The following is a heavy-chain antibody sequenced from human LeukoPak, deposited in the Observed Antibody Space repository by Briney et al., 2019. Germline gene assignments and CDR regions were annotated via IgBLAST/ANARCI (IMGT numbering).Heavy chain of an antibody. D-gene: IGHD2-2*01. CDR1: GFTFSTYS. CDR2: ISTSRSYI. J-gene: IGHJ4*02. V-gene: IGHV3-21*01. Sequence: GGSLRLSCAASGFTFSTYSMNWVSQAPGKGLEWASSISTSRSYIYYADSVKGRFTISRDNAKNSLYLQMNSLRAEDTAVYYCARSTDYCTSTSCYMYYFDYWGQATLVTVSS. CDR3: ARSTDYCTSTSCYMYYFDY.